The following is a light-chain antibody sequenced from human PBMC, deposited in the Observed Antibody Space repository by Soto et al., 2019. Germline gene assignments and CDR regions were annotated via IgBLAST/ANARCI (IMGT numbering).Light chain of an antibody. Sequence: VMTQTPANLSLSPCGRATLSCRASQSVSSNLAWYQQKPGQAPRLLIYGASTRATGIPARFSGSGSGTEFTLTISSLQSEDFAVYYCQQYNNWPPITFGQGTRLEIK. CDR3: QQYNNWPPIT. CDR2: GAS. CDR1: QSVSSN. J-gene: IGKJ5*01. V-gene: IGKV3-15*01.